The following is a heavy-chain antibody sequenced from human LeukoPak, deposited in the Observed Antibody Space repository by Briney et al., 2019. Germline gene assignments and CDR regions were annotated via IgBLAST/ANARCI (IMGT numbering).Heavy chain of an antibody. CDR1: GCSISSYY. CDR3: ARDRGGDYYFDY. J-gene: IGHJ4*02. V-gene: IGHV4-59*01. CDR2: IYYSGST. Sequence: PSETLSLTCTVSGCSISSYYWSWIRQPPGKGLEWIGYIYYSGSTNYNPSLKSRVTITVDTSKNQYSLKLSSVTAADTAVYYCARDRGGDYYFDYWGQGTLVTVSS. D-gene: IGHD2-21*02.